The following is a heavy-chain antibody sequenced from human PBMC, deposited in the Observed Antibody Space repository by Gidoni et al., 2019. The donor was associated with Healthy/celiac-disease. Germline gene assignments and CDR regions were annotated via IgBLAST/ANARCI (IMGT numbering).Heavy chain of an antibody. J-gene: IGHJ4*02. D-gene: IGHD5-18*01. Sequence: QVQLQESGPGLVKPSQTLSLTCPVSGGSISSGSYYWSWIRQPAGKGLEWIGRMYISGSSNYNPSLKSRVTISVDTSKNQFSLKLSSVTAADTAVYYCAREGNTAMAPDYWGQGTLVIVSS. V-gene: IGHV4-61*02. CDR1: GGSISSGSYY. CDR2: MYISGSS. CDR3: AREGNTAMAPDY.